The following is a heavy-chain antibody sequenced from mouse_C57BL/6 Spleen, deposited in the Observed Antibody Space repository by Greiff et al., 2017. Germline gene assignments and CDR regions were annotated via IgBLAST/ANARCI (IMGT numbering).Heavy chain of an antibody. CDR1: GYTFTRYG. CDR2: IYPRSGNT. Sequence: QVQLQQSGAELARPGASVKLSCKASGYTFTRYGISWVKQRTGQGLEWIGEIYPRSGNTYYNEKFKGKATLTADKSSSTAYMGLRSLTSEDSAVYFCARLSIYYDYDGNAMDYWGQGTSVTVSS. D-gene: IGHD2-4*01. V-gene: IGHV1-81*01. CDR3: ARLSIYYDYDGNAMDY. J-gene: IGHJ4*01.